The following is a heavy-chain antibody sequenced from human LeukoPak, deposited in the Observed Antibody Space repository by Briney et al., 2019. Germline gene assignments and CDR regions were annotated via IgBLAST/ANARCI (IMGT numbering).Heavy chain of an antibody. Sequence: SETLSLTCAVYGGSFSGHYWSWIRQPPGKGLEWIGEINHSGGASYNPSLKSRVTMSVDTSKNQFSLNLTSVTAADTAVYYCARYGTYYYYYYMDVWGKGTTVTVSS. D-gene: IGHD4-17*01. J-gene: IGHJ6*03. CDR3: ARYGTYYYYYYMDV. CDR1: GGSFSGHY. V-gene: IGHV4-34*01. CDR2: INHSGGA.